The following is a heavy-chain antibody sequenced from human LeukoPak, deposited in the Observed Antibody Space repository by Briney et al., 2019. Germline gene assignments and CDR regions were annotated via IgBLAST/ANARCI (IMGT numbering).Heavy chain of an antibody. D-gene: IGHD2-2*01. CDR2: INPNSGGT. J-gene: IGHJ4*02. CDR3: ASIPPASGYCSSISCSV. CDR1: GYTFTGYY. V-gene: IGHV1-2*02. Sequence: ASVKVSCKASGYTFTGYYMHWVRQAPGQGLEWMGWINPNSGGTNYAQKFQGRVTMTRDTSISTAYMELSRLRSDDTAVYYCASIPPASGYCSSISCSVWGQGTLVTVSS.